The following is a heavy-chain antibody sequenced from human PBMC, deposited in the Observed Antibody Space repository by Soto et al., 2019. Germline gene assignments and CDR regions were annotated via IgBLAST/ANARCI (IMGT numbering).Heavy chain of an antibody. CDR1: GFSFSSYA. CDR2: ISGSGGST. J-gene: IGHJ4*02. Sequence: EVHLLESGGGLVQPGGSLRLSCAASGFSFSSYAMSWVRQAPGKGLEWVSGISGSGGSTYYADSVRGRFTISRDNSMNTLYLQMKSLRVEDTATYXXXKXXXLXVTXYFDFWGQGALVTVSS. V-gene: IGHV3-23*01. D-gene: IGHD2-21*02. CDR3: XKXXXLXVTXYFDF.